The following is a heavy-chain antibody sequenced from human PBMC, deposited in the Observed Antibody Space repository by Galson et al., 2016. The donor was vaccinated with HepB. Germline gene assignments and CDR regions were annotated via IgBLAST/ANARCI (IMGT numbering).Heavy chain of an antibody. CDR3: ARFASTTHFDY. CDR2: IYAGGST. CDR1: GFSVGGHY. D-gene: IGHD2/OR15-2a*01. Sequence: SLRLSCAVSGFSVGGHYLSWVRQAPGKGLEWVSIIYAGGSTYYAYSVKDRFTISRDSSKNTLDLQMNSLRADDTAMYFCARFASTTHFDYWGQGALVTVSS. J-gene: IGHJ4*02. V-gene: IGHV3-53*01.